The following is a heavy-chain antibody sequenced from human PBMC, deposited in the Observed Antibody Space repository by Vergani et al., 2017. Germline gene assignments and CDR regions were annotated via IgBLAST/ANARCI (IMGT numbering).Heavy chain of an antibody. V-gene: IGHV3-21*01. CDR1: GFTFSSYS. CDR3: ARGLWDCTHIRCSPPSY. Sequence: EVQLLESGGGLAQPGGSLRLSCAASGFTFSSYSMNWVRQAPGKGLEWVASISGSSSYVFYRDSVEGRFTITRDNAKKSVYLQMNSLRAEDTAMYFCARGLWDCTHIRCSPPSYWGQGTQVTVSS. D-gene: IGHD2-8*01. CDR2: ISGSSSYV. J-gene: IGHJ4*02.